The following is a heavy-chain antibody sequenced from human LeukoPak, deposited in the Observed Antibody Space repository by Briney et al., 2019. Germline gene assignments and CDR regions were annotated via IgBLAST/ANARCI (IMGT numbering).Heavy chain of an antibody. V-gene: IGHV4-30-2*01. Sequence: PSQTLSLTCAVSGGSISSAGYSWSWIRQPPGKGLEWIGYIYQSGSTYYNPSLKSRVTISVDRSKNQFSLKLSSVTDADTAVYYCARIAEPLYYFDYWGQGTLVTVSS. CDR2: IYQSGST. CDR1: GGSISSAGYS. CDR3: ARIAEPLYYFDY. D-gene: IGHD6-13*01. J-gene: IGHJ4*02.